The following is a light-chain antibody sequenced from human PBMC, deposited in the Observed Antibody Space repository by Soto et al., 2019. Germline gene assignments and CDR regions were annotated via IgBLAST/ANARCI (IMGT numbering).Light chain of an antibody. CDR1: SSNIGAHYD. CDR3: QSYDSRLTGYV. V-gene: IGLV1-40*01. CDR2: INS. J-gene: IGLJ1*01. Sequence: QSVLTQPPSVSGAPGQRVTISCTVSSSNIGAHYDVHWYQQLPGTAPKLLIYINSNRPSGVPDRFAGSKSGTAASLAITGLQAEDEADYYCQSYDSRLTGYVFGTGTKLTVL.